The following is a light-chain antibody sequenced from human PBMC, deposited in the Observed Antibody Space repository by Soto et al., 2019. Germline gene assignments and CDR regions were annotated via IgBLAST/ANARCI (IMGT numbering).Light chain of an antibody. CDR2: EIS. J-gene: IGLJ1*01. CDR1: SSDFGGHNY. CDR3: KSYRSSRILV. Sequence: QSVLTHPASVSGSPGQSITISCTGTSSDFGGHNYVSWYQQHPVKAHKLLIYEISNRPSGVSNRFSGSRSGNTASLTISGLQAEDEADYYCKSYRSSRILVFGTGTKVTVL. V-gene: IGLV2-14*01.